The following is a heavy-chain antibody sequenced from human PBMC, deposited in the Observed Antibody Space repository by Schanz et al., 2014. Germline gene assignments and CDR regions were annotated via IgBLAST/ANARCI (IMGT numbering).Heavy chain of an antibody. Sequence: EVQLLESGGGLVRPGGSLRLSCAASGFTFSNYAMSWVRQAPGKGLEWVSYICSSGNTIYYADSVKGRFTISRDNSKNTMYLQMKSLRAEDTAVDYCAKQIHYDILTVTRNWGQGTLVTVSS. CDR3: AKQIHYDILTVTRN. CDR1: GFTFSNYA. CDR2: ICSSGNTI. J-gene: IGHJ4*02. V-gene: IGHV3-23*05. D-gene: IGHD3-9*01.